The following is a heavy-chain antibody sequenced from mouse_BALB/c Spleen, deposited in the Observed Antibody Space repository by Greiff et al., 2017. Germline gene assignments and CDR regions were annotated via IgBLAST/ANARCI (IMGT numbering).Heavy chain of an antibody. V-gene: IGHV5-6-5*01. CDR1: GFTFSSYA. CDR3: ARERSFDY. CDR2: ISSGGST. J-gene: IGHJ2*01. Sequence: EVKLMESGGGLVKPGGSLKLSCAASGFTFSSYAMSWVRQTPEKRLEWVASISSGGSTYYPDSVKGRFTISRDNARNILYLQMSSLRSEDTAMYYCARERSFDYWGQGTTLTVSS.